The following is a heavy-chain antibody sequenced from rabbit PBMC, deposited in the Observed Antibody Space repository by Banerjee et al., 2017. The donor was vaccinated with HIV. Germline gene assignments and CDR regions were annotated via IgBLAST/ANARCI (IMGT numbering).Heavy chain of an antibody. CDR1: GFSFSSGHF. CDR2: IGAGSSGST. Sequence: QEQLVESGGGLVQPEGSLTLTCTASGFSFSSGHFLCSVRPGPGEGLELIACIGAGSSGSTYYASWAKGRFTISSHNAQNTLYLQLNSLTAADTATYFCVRDHSYDDYGDYLAFDLWGQGTLVTVS. CDR3: VRDHSYDDYGDYLAFDL. V-gene: IGHV1S45*01. D-gene: IGHD2-1*01. J-gene: IGHJ4*01.